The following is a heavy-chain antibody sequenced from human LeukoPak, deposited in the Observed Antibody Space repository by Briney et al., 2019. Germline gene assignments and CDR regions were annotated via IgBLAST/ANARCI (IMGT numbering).Heavy chain of an antibody. D-gene: IGHD1-14*01. V-gene: IGHV4-61*02. J-gene: IGHJ3*02. CDR3: ARDKSEPYDAFDI. CDR2: INTSGST. CDR1: GGSISSGSYY. Sequence: KPSQTLSLTCTVSGGSISSGSYYWSWIRQPAGKGLEWIGRINTSGSTNYNPSLKSRVTISVDTSKNQFSLKLSSVTAADTAVYYCARDKSEPYDAFDIWGQGTMVTVSS.